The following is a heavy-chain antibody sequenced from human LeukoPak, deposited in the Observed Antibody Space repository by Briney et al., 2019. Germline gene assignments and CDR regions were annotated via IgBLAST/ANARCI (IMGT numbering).Heavy chain of an antibody. CDR3: ARVVVAASGVYFDY. Sequence: SETLSLTCAVYGGSFSGYYWSWIRQPAGQGLEWIGRIYTSGSTNYNPSLKSRVTMSVDTSKNQFSLKLSSVTAADTAVYYCARVVVAASGVYFDYWGQGTLVTVSS. CDR2: IYTSGST. D-gene: IGHD2-15*01. CDR1: GGSFSGYY. J-gene: IGHJ4*02. V-gene: IGHV4-59*10.